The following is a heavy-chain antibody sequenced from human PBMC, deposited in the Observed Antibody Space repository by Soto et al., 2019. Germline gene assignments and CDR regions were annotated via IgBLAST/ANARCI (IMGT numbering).Heavy chain of an antibody. CDR1: GFTFSSYA. Sequence: GGSLRLSCAASGFTFSSYAMSWVRQAPGKGLEWISSISDSSGEIRYADSVKGRFSISRDNSKNTLFVQMNSLRAEDTAVYYCAKNLMVRGVIVWIDYWGRGTLVTVSS. J-gene: IGHJ4*02. CDR3: AKNLMVRGVIVWIDY. V-gene: IGHV3-23*01. D-gene: IGHD3-10*01. CDR2: ISDSSGEI.